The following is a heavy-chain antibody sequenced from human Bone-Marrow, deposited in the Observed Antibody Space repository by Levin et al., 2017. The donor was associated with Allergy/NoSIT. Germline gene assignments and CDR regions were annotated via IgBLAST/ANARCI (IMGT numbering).Heavy chain of an antibody. CDR2: IKSSVDEGST. Sequence: GGSLRLSCAASGRSFSDAWMNWVRQAPGKGLEWLGRIKSSVDEGSTDYAASVKGRFIISRDDSKNMVFLQMKSLKTEDTAVYFCTTTRHHHDSNNYYVLDNRFDPWGQGTLVTVSS. CDR1: GRSFSDAW. V-gene: IGHV3-15*01. D-gene: IGHD3-22*01. CDR3: TTTRHHHDSNNYYVLDNRFDP. J-gene: IGHJ5*02.